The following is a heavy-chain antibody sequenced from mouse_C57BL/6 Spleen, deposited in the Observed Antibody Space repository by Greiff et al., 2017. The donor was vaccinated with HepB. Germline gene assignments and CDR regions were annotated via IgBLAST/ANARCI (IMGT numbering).Heavy chain of an antibody. CDR2: IYPSDSET. CDR1: GYTFTSYW. CDR3: ARGVFYYGSSSAWFAY. V-gene: IGHV1-61*01. Sequence: QVHVKQPGAELVRPGSSVKLSCKASGYTFTSYWMDWVKQRPGQGLEWIGNIYPSDSETHYNQKFKDKATLTVDKSSSTAYMQLSSLTSEDSAVYYCARGVFYYGSSSAWFAYWGQGTLVTVSA. D-gene: IGHD1-1*01. J-gene: IGHJ3*01.